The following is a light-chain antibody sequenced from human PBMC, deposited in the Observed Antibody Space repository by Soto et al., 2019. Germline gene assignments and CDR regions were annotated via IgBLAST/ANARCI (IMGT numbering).Light chain of an antibody. CDR3: QQSYSTPLT. V-gene: IGKV1-39*01. CDR2: AAS. J-gene: IGKJ4*01. CDR1: QSISSY. Sequence: DIQMTQSPSSLSASVGDRVTITCRASQSISSYLHWYQQKPGKAPKLLIYAASSLQSEVPSRFSGSGSGTDFTLTISSLQPEDFANDYCQQSYSTPLTFGGGTKVEIK.